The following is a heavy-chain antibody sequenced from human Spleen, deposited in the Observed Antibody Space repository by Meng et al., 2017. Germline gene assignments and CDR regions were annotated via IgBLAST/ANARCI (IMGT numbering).Heavy chain of an antibody. Sequence: SVKVSCKALGGIFSNYVIGWVRQAPGQGLEWMGGINAVFGTTNYAQKFQDRVTITSDESTSTVYMELTRLTSEDTAVYYCARDQGTVTYYYGMDVWGQGTTVTVSS. CDR3: ARDQGTVTYYYGMDV. D-gene: IGHD4-11*01. V-gene: IGHV1-69*13. CDR1: GGIFSNYV. CDR2: INAVFGTT. J-gene: IGHJ6*02.